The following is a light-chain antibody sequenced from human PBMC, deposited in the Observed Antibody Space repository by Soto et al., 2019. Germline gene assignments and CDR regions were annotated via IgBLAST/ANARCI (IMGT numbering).Light chain of an antibody. CDR1: QSVRSK. V-gene: IGKV3-15*01. J-gene: IGKJ5*01. Sequence: EIVMTQSPGTLSVSPGERATLSSRASQSVRSKLAWYQQKPGQAPRLLIYDASTRATGIPARFSGSGSGTEFTLTISSLQSEDFAVYYCQQYNNWPPITFGQGTRLEIK. CDR2: DAS. CDR3: QQYNNWPPIT.